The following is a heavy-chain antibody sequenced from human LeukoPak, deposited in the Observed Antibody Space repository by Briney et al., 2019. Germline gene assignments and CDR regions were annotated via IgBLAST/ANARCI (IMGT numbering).Heavy chain of an antibody. CDR1: GFTFSSYG. CDR3: AKDPGEYSSDWYITSHYYYAMDV. CDR2: ISYDGSNK. D-gene: IGHD6-19*01. J-gene: IGHJ6*02. V-gene: IGHV3-30*18. Sequence: PGGSLRLSCAASGFTFSSYGMHWVRQAPGKGLEWVAVISYDGSNKYYADSVKGRFTISRDNSKNTLYLQMNSLRAEDTAVYYCAKDPGEYSSDWYITSHYYYAMDVWGQGTTVTVSS.